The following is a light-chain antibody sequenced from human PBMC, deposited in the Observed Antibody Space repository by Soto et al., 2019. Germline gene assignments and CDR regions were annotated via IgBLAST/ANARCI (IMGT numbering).Light chain of an antibody. J-gene: IGLJ1*01. CDR2: DVT. CDR3: CSYAGSYTYV. CDR1: TSDVGGYNY. V-gene: IGLV2-11*01. Sequence: QSVLTQPRSLSGSPGQAVTISCTGTTSDVGGYNYVSWYQQHPGKAPKLMIYDVTKRPSGVPHRFSGSKSGNTASLTISGLQAEDEADYYCCSYAGSYTYVFGTGTKVTVL.